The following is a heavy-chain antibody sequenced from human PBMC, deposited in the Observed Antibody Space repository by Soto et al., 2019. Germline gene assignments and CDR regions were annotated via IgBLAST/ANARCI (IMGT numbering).Heavy chain of an antibody. CDR2: ISSSSSYT. D-gene: IGHD3-9*01. CDR3: ASAPHPSTRYFDWLLERHYYFDY. J-gene: IGHJ4*02. CDR1: GFTFSDYY. V-gene: IGHV3-11*06. Sequence: GESLKISCAASGFTFSDYYMSWIRQAPGKGLEWVSYISSSSSYTNYADSVKGRFTISRDNAKNSLYLQMNSLRAADTAVYHCASAPHPSTRYFDWLLERHYYFDYWGQGTLVTVSS.